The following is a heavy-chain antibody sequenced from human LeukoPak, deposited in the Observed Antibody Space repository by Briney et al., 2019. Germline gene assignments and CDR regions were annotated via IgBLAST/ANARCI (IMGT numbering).Heavy chain of an antibody. CDR2: INHSGST. CDR3: ARGSRVAGSSIDAFDI. D-gene: IGHD1-26*01. CDR1: GGSFSGYY. Sequence: PSETLSLTCAVYGGSFSGYYWSWIRQPPGKGLERIGEINHSGSTNYNLSLKSRVTISVDTSKNQFSLKLSSVTAADTAVYYCARGSRVAGSSIDAFDIWGQGTVVTVSS. V-gene: IGHV4-34*01. J-gene: IGHJ3*02.